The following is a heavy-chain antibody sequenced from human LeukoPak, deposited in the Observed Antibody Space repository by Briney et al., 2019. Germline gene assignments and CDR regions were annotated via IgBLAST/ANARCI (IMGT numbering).Heavy chain of an antibody. CDR1: GGSFSGYY. J-gene: IGHJ5*02. D-gene: IGHD1/OR15-1a*01. Sequence: SQTLSLTCAVYGGSFSGYYWSWIRQPPRKGLEWIGEINHSGSTNYNPSLKSRVTISVDTSKNQFSLKLSSVTAADTAVYYCARNNNWFDPWGQGTLVTVSS. CDR2: INHSGST. V-gene: IGHV4-34*01. CDR3: ARNNNWFDP.